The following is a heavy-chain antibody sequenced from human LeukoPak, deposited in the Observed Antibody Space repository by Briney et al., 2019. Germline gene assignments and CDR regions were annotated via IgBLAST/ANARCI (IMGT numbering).Heavy chain of an antibody. Sequence: GGSLRLSCAASGLTFSSYAVHWVRQAPGKGLEWVAVISYDGSNKNYADSVKGRFTISRDNSKNTLYLQMNSLRAEDTAAYYCARGSHRIEYRRSAAFDPWGQGTLVTVSS. CDR1: GLTFSSYA. CDR2: ISYDGSNK. V-gene: IGHV3-30*04. CDR3: ARGSHRIEYRRSAAFDP. D-gene: IGHD6-6*01. J-gene: IGHJ5*02.